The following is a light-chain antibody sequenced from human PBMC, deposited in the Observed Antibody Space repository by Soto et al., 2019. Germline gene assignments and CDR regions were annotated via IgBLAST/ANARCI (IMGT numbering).Light chain of an antibody. Sequence: EIVMTQSPATLSVSPGERATLSCRASQSVSSNLAWYQQKPGQAPRLLIYGAYTRATGIPARFSGSGSGTEFTLTISSLQSEDFAVYYCQQYNNWPQGTFGQGTKVEIK. V-gene: IGKV3-15*01. CDR3: QQYNNWPQGT. J-gene: IGKJ1*01. CDR1: QSVSSN. CDR2: GAY.